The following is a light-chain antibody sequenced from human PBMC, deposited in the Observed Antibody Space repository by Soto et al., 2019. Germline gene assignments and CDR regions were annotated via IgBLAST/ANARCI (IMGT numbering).Light chain of an antibody. CDR2: DSP. Sequence: EIVMTQSPVTLSVSPGERSTLSCRASQSVSILLAWYQQKPGQAPRLLMSDSPTGAAGIPARFSGSGSGTEFSLTISSVQSDDSAIYYCQQFGDWPSFGLGTKVDIK. J-gene: IGKJ1*01. CDR1: QSVSIL. CDR3: QQFGDWPS. V-gene: IGKV3-15*01.